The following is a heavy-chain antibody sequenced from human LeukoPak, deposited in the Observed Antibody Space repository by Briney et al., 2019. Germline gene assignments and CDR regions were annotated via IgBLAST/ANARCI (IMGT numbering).Heavy chain of an antibody. D-gene: IGHD6-13*01. CDR2: INPNSGGT. J-gene: IGHJ4*02. V-gene: IGHV1-2*02. Sequence: ASVKVSCKASGYTFTGYYMHWVRQAPGQGLEWMGWINPNSGGTNYAQKFQGRVTMTRDTSISTAYMELSRLRSDDTAVYYCARRIAAAGVGIVYWGQGTLVTVSS. CDR3: ARRIAAAGVGIVY. CDR1: GYTFTGYY.